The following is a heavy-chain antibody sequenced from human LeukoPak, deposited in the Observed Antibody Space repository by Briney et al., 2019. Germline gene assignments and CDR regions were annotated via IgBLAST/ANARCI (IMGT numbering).Heavy chain of an antibody. CDR2: INPDDGST. Sequence: GGSLRLSCAASGFTFRKYWLHWVRQAPGKGLVWVSRINPDDGSTSYADSVKGRFTISRDNSKNTLYLQMNSLRAEDTAVYYCARDTSTYYYDSSGMDWGQGTLVTVSS. J-gene: IGHJ4*02. V-gene: IGHV3-74*01. CDR3: ARDTSTYYYDSSGMD. CDR1: GFTFRKYW. D-gene: IGHD3-22*01.